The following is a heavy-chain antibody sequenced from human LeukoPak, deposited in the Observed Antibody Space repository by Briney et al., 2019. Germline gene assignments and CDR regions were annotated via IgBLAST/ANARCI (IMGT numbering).Heavy chain of an antibody. V-gene: IGHV3-23*01. J-gene: IGHJ4*02. Sequence: GGTLRLSCAASGFTFRSYGMSWVRQAPGKGLEWVSAMSGSGGSTYYADSVKGRFTISRDNSKNTLYLQMNSLRAEDTAVYYCAKGGTWIQLWFLDYWGQGTLVTVSS. D-gene: IGHD5-18*01. CDR1: GFTFRSYG. CDR2: MSGSGGST. CDR3: AKGGTWIQLWFLDY.